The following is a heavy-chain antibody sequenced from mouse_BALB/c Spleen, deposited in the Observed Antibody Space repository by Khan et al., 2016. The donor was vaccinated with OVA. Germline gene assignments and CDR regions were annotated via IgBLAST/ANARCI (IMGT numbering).Heavy chain of an antibody. CDR1: GYTFTTYT. J-gene: IGHJ3*01. V-gene: IGHV1-4*01. Sequence: QMQLLQSGAELARPGASVKMSCKASGYTFTTYTMHWVIQRPGQGLEWIGYINPSNGCTNYNQKFKDKSTLTVDKSSSTAYMQLSSLTSDYSAVYYCAREGACYRYDGWFSYWDQGTLVTVSA. D-gene: IGHD2-14*01. CDR3: AREGACYRYDGWFSY. CDR2: INPSNGCT.